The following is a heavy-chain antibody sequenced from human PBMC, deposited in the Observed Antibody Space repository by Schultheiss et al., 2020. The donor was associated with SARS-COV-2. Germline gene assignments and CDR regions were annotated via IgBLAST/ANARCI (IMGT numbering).Heavy chain of an antibody. CDR3: ARIRLYSSSSLFRGYYYYMDV. J-gene: IGHJ6*03. Sequence: LSLTCAASGFTFSDYYMSWIRQAPGKGLEWVSYISSSSSYTNYADSVKGRFTISRDNAKNSLYLQMNSLRAEDTAVYYCARIRLYSSSSLFRGYYYYMDVWGKGTTVTVSS. D-gene: IGHD6-6*01. CDR2: ISSSSSYT. V-gene: IGHV3-11*03. CDR1: GFTFSDYY.